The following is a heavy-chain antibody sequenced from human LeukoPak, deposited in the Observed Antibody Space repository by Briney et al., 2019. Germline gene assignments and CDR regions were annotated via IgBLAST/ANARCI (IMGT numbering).Heavy chain of an antibody. CDR2: IGGSGGST. V-gene: IGHV3-23*01. CDR1: GFTFSSYP. Sequence: GGSLRLSCAASGFTFSSYPMSWVRQAPGKGLEWVSTIGGSGGSTYYADSVKGRFTISRDNSKNTLYLQMNSLRVEDTALYYCAKRNSTGWYYFDYWGQGTLVTVSS. D-gene: IGHD6-19*01. CDR3: AKRNSTGWYYFDY. J-gene: IGHJ4*02.